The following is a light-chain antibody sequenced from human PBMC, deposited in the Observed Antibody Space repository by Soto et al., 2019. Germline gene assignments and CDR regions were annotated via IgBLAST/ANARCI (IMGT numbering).Light chain of an antibody. CDR1: SGHSSYA. V-gene: IGLV4-69*01. J-gene: IGLJ3*02. CDR3: RTWAPAFMEV. Sequence: QPVLTQSPSASSSLGASVKLTCTLSSGHSSYAITWHQQHPEKGPRYLMKLNSDGSHTKGDGIPDRFSGSSSGAERYLTISSLQSEDEADYYCRTWAPAFMEVFGGGTKLTVL. CDR2: LNSDGSH.